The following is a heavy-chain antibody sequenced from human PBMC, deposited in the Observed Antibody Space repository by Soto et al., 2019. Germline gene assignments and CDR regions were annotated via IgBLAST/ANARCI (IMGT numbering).Heavy chain of an antibody. V-gene: IGHV4-61*01. J-gene: IGHJ4*02. CDR1: GGSVSSDNYY. D-gene: IGHD1-20*01. CDR2: IYSNGRT. Sequence: QVQLEESGPGLVKPSETLSLTCTISGGSVSSDNYYWTWIRQPPGKGLQWIGHIYSNGRTDWNTSLKSRVAISLDTSKDQFSLKLTSVTAADTAVYYCASTSLYNGGVDSWGQGSLVTVAS. CDR3: ASTSLYNGGVDS.